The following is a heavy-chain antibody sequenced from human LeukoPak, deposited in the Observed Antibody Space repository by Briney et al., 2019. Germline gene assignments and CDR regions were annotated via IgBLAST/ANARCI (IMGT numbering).Heavy chain of an antibody. CDR1: GDSVSSNSAA. V-gene: IGHV6-1*01. Sequence: SQTLSLTCAISGDSVSSNSAAWNWIRQSPSRGLEWLGRTYYRSKWYNDYAVSVKSRITINPDTSKNQFSLQLNSVTPEDTAVYYCARGSLLWFGEINWFDPWGQGTLATVSS. CDR2: TYYRSKWYN. CDR3: ARGSLLWFGEINWFDP. D-gene: IGHD3-10*01. J-gene: IGHJ5*02.